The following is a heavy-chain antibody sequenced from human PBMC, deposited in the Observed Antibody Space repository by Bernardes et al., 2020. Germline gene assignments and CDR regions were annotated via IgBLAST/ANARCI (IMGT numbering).Heavy chain of an antibody. D-gene: IGHD6-19*01. CDR1: GFTFSSYS. CDR3: ASRKDSSGWNYWYFDL. J-gene: IGHJ2*01. Sequence: GGSLRLSCAASGFTFSSYSMNWVRQAPGKGLEWVSSISSSSSYIYYADSVKGRFTISRDNAKNSLYLQMNSLRAEDTAVYYCASRKDSSGWNYWYFDLWGRGTLVTVSS. V-gene: IGHV3-21*01. CDR2: ISSSSSYI.